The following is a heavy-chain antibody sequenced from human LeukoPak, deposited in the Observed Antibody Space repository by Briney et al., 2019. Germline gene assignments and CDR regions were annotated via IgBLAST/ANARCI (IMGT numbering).Heavy chain of an antibody. D-gene: IGHD5-24*01. CDR3: ARATVEMATITFDY. CDR1: GFTVSSNY. Sequence: GGSLGLSCAASGFTVSSNYMSWVRQAPGKGLEWVSVIYSGGSTYYADSVKGRFTISRDNSKNTLYLQMNSLRAEDTAVYYCARATVEMATITFDYCGQGTLVTVSS. J-gene: IGHJ4*02. V-gene: IGHV3-53*01. CDR2: IYSGGST.